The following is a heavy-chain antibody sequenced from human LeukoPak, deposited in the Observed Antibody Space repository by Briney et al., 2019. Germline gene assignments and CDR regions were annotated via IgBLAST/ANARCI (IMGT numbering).Heavy chain of an antibody. J-gene: IGHJ4*02. CDR1: GFTFSSSA. Sequence: GGSLRLSCEASGFTFSSSAMSWVRQAPGKGLEWVSAINGAGTTTYYADSVKGRFTISRDNSRNTLYLQVNSLRAEDTAVFYCAKFSPYGGVMYWGQGALVTVSS. V-gene: IGHV3-23*01. CDR2: INGAGTTT. D-gene: IGHD4-17*01. CDR3: AKFSPYGGVMY.